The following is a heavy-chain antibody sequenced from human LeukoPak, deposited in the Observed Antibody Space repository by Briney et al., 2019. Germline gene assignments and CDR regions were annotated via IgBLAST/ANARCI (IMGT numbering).Heavy chain of an antibody. CDR2: IYHSGST. D-gene: IGHD3-10*01. CDR1: GYSISSGYY. Sequence: SETLSLTCAVSGYSISSGYYWGWLRQPPGEGLEWIGSIYHSGSTYYNPSLKSRVTISVDTSKNQFSLKLSSVTAADTAVYYCARAGLSMVRGVIIDYWGQGTLVTVSS. J-gene: IGHJ4*02. V-gene: IGHV4-38-2*01. CDR3: ARAGLSMVRGVIIDY.